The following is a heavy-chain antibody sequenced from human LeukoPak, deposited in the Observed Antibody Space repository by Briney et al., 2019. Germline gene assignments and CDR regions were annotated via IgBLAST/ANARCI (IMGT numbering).Heavy chain of an antibody. J-gene: IGHJ4*02. Sequence: GASVKVSCKASGYTFTGYYMHWVRQAPGQGLEWMGWISPNSGGTNYAQKFQGRVTMTRDTSISTAYMELSRLRSDDTAVYYCARSIDWGTYYYDSSGSHWDYWGQGTLVTVSS. V-gene: IGHV1-2*02. CDR1: GYTFTGYY. D-gene: IGHD3-22*01. CDR2: ISPNSGGT. CDR3: ARSIDWGTYYYDSSGSHWDY.